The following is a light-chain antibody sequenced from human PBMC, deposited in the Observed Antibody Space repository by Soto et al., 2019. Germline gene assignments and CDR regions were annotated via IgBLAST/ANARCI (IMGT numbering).Light chain of an antibody. Sequence: EIVLTQSPGTLSLSPGERATLSCRASQTVSSIYLAWYQQKPGQSPRLLIYNGSNRATGIPDRFSGSGSGTAFTLTIRRLEPEDYCQQYGSLSWTFGQGTKVDIK. V-gene: IGKV3-20*01. CDR1: QTVSSIY. J-gene: IGKJ1*01. CDR2: NGS. CDR3: QQYGSLSWT.